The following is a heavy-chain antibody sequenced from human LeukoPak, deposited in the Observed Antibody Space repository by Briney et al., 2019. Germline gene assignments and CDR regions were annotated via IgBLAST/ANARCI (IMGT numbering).Heavy chain of an antibody. D-gene: IGHD4-17*01. CDR3: ARETTAHGYFDY. Sequence: SETLSLTCTVSGGSISSYYWSWIRQPAGKGLEWIGRIYTSGSANYNPSLKSRVTMSVDTSKNQFSLKLSSVTAADTAVYYCARETTAHGYFDYWGQGTLVTVSS. CDR2: IYTSGSA. V-gene: IGHV4-4*07. CDR1: GGSISSYY. J-gene: IGHJ4*02.